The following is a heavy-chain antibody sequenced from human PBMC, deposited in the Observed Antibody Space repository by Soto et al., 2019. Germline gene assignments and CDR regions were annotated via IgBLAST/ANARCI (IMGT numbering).Heavy chain of an antibody. CDR1: GGSISSYY. CDR3: ARLQGIVPAAMPQAPHYYYGMDV. Sequence: QVQLQESGPGLVKPSETLSLTCTVSGGSISSYYWSWIRQPPGKGLEWIGYIYYSGSTNYNPSLKSRVTISVDTSKNQFSLKLSSVTAADTAVYYCARLQGIVPAAMPQAPHYYYGMDVWGQGTTVTVSS. J-gene: IGHJ6*02. D-gene: IGHD2-2*01. V-gene: IGHV4-59*08. CDR2: IYYSGST.